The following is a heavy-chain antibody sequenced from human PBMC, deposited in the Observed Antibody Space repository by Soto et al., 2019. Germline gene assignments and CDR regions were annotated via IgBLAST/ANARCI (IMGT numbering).Heavy chain of an antibody. D-gene: IGHD3-22*01. V-gene: IGHV3-33*01. CDR3: ARGEYYYDSSGSIPWFDP. CDR1: GFIFSSYG. Sequence: GGSLRLSCAASGFIFSSYGMHWVRQAPGKGLEWVAVIWYDGSNKYYADSVKGRFTISRDNSKNTLYLQMNSLRAEDTAVYYYARGEYYYDSSGSIPWFDPWSQGT. J-gene: IGHJ5*02. CDR2: IWYDGSNK.